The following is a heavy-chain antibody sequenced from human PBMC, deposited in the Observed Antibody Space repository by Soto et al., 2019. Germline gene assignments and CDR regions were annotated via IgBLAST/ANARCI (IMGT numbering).Heavy chain of an antibody. J-gene: IGHJ4*02. CDR2: IYFTGST. CDR1: NASISTYS. V-gene: IGHV4-59*01. Sequence: PSETLSLTCTVSNASISTYSWSWIRQPPGKGLEWIGYIYFTGSTNYNPSLKSRVTISVDTSKNHFSLKLSSVTAGDTAVYYCARGSCSSASCYTGDYWGQGTMLTVYS. D-gene: IGHD2-2*02. CDR3: ARGSCSSASCYTGDY.